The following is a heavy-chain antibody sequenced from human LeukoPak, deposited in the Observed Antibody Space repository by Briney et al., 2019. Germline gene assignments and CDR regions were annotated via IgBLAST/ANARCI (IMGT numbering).Heavy chain of an antibody. V-gene: IGHV1-18*01. D-gene: IGHD1-26*01. Sequence: ASVKVSCTASGYTFTSYGISWVRQAPGQGPEWMGWISAYNGNTNYAQKLQGRVTMTTDTSTSTAYMELRSLRSDDTAVYYCARAGSGSQYYYMDVWGKGTTVTISS. CDR2: ISAYNGNT. J-gene: IGHJ6*03. CDR1: GYTFTSYG. CDR3: ARAGSGSQYYYMDV.